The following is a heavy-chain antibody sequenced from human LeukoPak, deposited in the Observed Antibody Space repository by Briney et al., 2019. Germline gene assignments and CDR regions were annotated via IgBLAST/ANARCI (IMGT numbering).Heavy chain of an antibody. J-gene: IGHJ4*02. CDR2: IKQDGSAK. CDR3: ARDSTSDSLGY. V-gene: IGHV3-7*01. CDR1: GFTFSRYW. D-gene: IGHD2-21*01. Sequence: GGSLRLSCAGSGFTFSRYWMSWVRQAPGKGQEWVANIKQDGSAKYYVDSVKGRFTTSRDNAKNSLYLQMNSLRVEDTAVYYCARDSTSDSLGYWGQGTLVIVSS.